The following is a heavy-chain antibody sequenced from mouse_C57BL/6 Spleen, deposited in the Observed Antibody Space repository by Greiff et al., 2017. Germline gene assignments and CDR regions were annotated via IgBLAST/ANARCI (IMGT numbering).Heavy chain of an antibody. Sequence: QVQLQQPGAELVRPGTSVKLSCKASGYTFTSSWMHWVKQRPGQGLEWIGVIDPSDSYTNYNQKFKGKATLAVDTSSSTAYMQLSSQTSEDSAVYCCARRGSSGLYYFDYWGQGTTLTVYS. CDR3: ARRGSSGLYYFDY. CDR2: IDPSDSYT. J-gene: IGHJ2*01. CDR1: GYTFTSSW. V-gene: IGHV1-59*01. D-gene: IGHD3-2*02.